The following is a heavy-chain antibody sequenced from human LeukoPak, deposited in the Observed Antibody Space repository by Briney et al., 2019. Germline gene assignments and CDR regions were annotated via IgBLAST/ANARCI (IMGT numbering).Heavy chain of an antibody. CDR2: IRRETYRRTI. CDR1: GLNFDDYV. Sequence: GGSLRLSCSPSGLNFDDYVGSWLRQARGKGVEGLTPIRRETYRRTIEYGAGVKYRFTISRDDSHRVAYLHMNSLKAEDTAFYYCARGKYFDPELGATFFDSWGQGVLVTVSS. CDR3: ARGKYFDPELGATFFDS. J-gene: IGHJ4*02. V-gene: IGHV3-49*03. D-gene: IGHD3-9*01.